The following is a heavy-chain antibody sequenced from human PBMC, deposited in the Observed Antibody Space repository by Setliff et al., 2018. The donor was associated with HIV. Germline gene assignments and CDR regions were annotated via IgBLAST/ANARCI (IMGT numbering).Heavy chain of an antibody. CDR2: IYHNGIT. CDR3: ARQSTTSRDFDS. D-gene: IGHD2-2*01. Sequence: KTSETLSLTCTVSGDSVSSASYYWGWIRQPPGKGLEWIGSIYHNGITYYNPPLKIRVTISVDTSQNPFSLKLSSVTAADTAIYYCARQSTTSRDFDSWGQGTLVTVSS. CDR1: GDSVSSASYY. J-gene: IGHJ4*02. V-gene: IGHV4-39*01.